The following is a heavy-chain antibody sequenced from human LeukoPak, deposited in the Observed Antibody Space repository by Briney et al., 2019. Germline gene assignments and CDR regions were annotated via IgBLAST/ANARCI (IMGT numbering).Heavy chain of an antibody. V-gene: IGHV3-23*01. J-gene: IGHJ3*01. CDR1: GFTFRSYT. CDR2: ISGGSDST. D-gene: IGHD2-2*01. Sequence: GGSLRLSCAASGFTFRSYTMNWVRQAPGKGLEWVSAISGGSDSTYFADFVKGRFTISRDNSKNTLYLQMTSLRLEDTAVYYCSKDGSEESVLVSPSSAFDLWGQGTMVTVSS. CDR3: SKDGSEESVLVSPSSAFDL.